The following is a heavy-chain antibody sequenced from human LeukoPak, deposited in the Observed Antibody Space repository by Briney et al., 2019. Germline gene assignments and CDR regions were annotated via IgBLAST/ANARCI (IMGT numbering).Heavy chain of an antibody. CDR2: ISSGSSTT. J-gene: IGHJ6*02. Sequence: GGSLRLSCVASGFTFSSYSMNWVRQAPGKGLEWVSYISSGSSTTYYVDSVKGRFTISRDNAKNSLYLRMNSLRDEDTAVYYCAGARTYYYAMDVWGQGTTVTVSS. V-gene: IGHV3-48*02. CDR3: AGARTYYYAMDV. CDR1: GFTFSSYS.